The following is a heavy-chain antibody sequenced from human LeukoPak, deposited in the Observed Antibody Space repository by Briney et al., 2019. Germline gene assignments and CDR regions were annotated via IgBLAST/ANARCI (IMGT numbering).Heavy chain of an antibody. CDR2: ISGSGGST. J-gene: IGHJ4*02. CDR1: GFTFSSYA. D-gene: IGHD4-17*01. Sequence: PGGSLRLSCAASGFTFSSYAMSWVRQAPGKGLEWVSAISGSGGSTYYADSVKGRFTISRDNSKNTLYLQMNSLRAEDTAVYYCAKESSLFHGDHDYYFDYWGQGTLVTVSS. V-gene: IGHV3-23*01. CDR3: AKESSLFHGDHDYYFDY.